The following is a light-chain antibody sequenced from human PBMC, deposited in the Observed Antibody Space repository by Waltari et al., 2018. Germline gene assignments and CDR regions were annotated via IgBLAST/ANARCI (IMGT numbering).Light chain of an antibody. J-gene: IGKJ2*01. CDR1: PSISSW. CDR2: KAS. CDR3: QQYNSYSQDT. V-gene: IGKV1-5*03. Sequence: DIQMTQSPSTLSASVGDSVTITCRASPSISSWLAWYQQKPVKAPKLLIYKASSLESGVPSRFSGSGSGTEFTRTISSLQPDDFATYYCQQYNSYSQDTFGQGTKLEIK.